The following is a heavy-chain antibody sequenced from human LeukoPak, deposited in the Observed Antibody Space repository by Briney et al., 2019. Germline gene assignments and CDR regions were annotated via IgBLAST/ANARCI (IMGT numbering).Heavy chain of an antibody. CDR3: ARVASGYYSY. Sequence: TGGSLRLSCAASGFTVNSDYMSWVRQAPGKGLEWVSSITSGSSYIYYADSVKGRFTISRDNSKNTLYLQMNSLRAEDTAVYYCARVASGYYSYWGQGTLVTVSS. CDR2: ITSGSSYI. CDR1: GFTVNSDY. J-gene: IGHJ4*02. D-gene: IGHD3-3*01. V-gene: IGHV3-21*04.